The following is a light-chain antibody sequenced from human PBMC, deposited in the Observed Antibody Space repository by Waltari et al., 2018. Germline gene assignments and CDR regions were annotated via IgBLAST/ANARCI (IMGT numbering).Light chain of an antibody. CDR1: GSNIGAGYD. Sequence: QSVLTQPPSVSGAPGQGVTTPCTGRGSNIGAGYDVPWYQQLPRAAPKLLIYGSSTRPLGVPDRFFGSTSGTSASLAITGLQAEDEADYYCQSYDTSLSVVFGGGTKLTVL. CDR3: QSYDTSLSVV. V-gene: IGLV1-40*01. J-gene: IGLJ3*02. CDR2: GSS.